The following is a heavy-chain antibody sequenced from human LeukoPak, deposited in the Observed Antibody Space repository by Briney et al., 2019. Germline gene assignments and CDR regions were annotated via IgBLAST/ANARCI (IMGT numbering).Heavy chain of an antibody. J-gene: IGHJ4*02. Sequence: SETLSLTCTVSGGSISSYYWSWIRQPPGKGLEWIGYIYYSGSTNYNPSLKSRVTISVDTSKNLFSLKLSSVTAADTAVYYCASRMIATEFGYWGQGTLVTVSS. CDR3: ASRMIATEFGY. CDR1: GGSISSYY. CDR2: IYYSGST. D-gene: IGHD3-22*01. V-gene: IGHV4-59*08.